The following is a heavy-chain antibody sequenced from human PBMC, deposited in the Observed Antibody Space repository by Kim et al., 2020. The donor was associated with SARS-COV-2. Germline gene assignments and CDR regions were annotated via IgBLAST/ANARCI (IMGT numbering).Heavy chain of an antibody. CDR3: TTDLVLYYGSADPIDY. V-gene: IGHV3-15*01. Sequence: PVKGRLTISRDDSKNTLYLQMNSLKTEDTAVYYCTTDLVLYYGSADPIDYWGQGTLVTVSS. J-gene: IGHJ4*02. D-gene: IGHD3-10*01.